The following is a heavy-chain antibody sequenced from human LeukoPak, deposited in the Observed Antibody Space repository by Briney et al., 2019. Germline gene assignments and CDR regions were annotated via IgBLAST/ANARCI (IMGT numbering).Heavy chain of an antibody. CDR3: AREVGANDY. D-gene: IGHD1-26*01. CDR1: GFTSSSYS. J-gene: IGHJ4*02. Sequence: PGGSLRLSCAASGFTSSSYSMNWVRQAPGKGLEWVSSISSSSSYIYYADSVKGRFTISREQRKNSLYLQMNSLRAEDTAVYYCAREVGANDYWGQGTLVTVSS. V-gene: IGHV3-21*01. CDR2: ISSSSSYI.